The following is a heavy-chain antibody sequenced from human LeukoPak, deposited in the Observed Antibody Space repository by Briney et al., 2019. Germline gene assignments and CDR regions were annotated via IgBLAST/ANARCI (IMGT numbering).Heavy chain of an antibody. J-gene: IGHJ4*02. CDR1: GYSFTSYW. D-gene: IGHD6-13*01. CDR2: IYPGDSDT. Sequence: GESLKISCKGSGYSFTSYWIGWVRQMPGKGLEWMGIIYPGDSDTRYSPSFQGQVTISADKSISTAYLQWSSLKASDTAMYYCARSRFGGGYSSSWYFDYWAREPWSPSPQ. V-gene: IGHV5-51*01. CDR3: ARSRFGGGYSSSWYFDY.